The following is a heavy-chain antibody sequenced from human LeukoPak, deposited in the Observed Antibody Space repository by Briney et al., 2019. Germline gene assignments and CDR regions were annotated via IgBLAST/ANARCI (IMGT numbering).Heavy chain of an antibody. CDR2: INHSGRN. CDR3: ARRPRRWAFDI. Sequence: SETLSLTCAVCGGSFSGYYWSWIRQRPGKGLEWFGDINHSGRNNYNPSLKSRVTISVDMHEKEFSLTLSSVTAADTSLYYCARRPRRWAFDIWGQGTMVTVSS. CDR1: GGSFSGYY. D-gene: IGHD4-23*01. J-gene: IGHJ3*02. V-gene: IGHV4-34*01.